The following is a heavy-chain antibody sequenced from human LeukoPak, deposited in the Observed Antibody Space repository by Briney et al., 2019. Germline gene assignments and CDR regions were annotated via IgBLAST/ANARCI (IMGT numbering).Heavy chain of an antibody. CDR1: GFTFSSYA. CDR3: AKDIAYSSSWYWVDY. Sequence: PGGSLRLSCAASGFTFSSYAMGWVRQAPGKGLEWVSTISDSGGSTYYADSVKGRFTISRDNSKNTLYLQMNSLRAEDTAVYYCAKDIAYSSSWYWVDYWGQGTLVTVSS. J-gene: IGHJ4*02. V-gene: IGHV3-23*01. CDR2: ISDSGGST. D-gene: IGHD6-13*01.